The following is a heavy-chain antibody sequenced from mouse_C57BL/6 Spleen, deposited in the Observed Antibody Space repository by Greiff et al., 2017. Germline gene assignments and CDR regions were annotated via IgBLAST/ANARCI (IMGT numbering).Heavy chain of an antibody. D-gene: IGHD2-12*01. CDR3: TRSTIAPRAWFAY. V-gene: IGHV1-15*01. Sequence: VKLQESGAELVRPGASVTLSCKASGYTFTDYEMHWVKQTPVHGLEWIGAIDPETGGTAYNQKFKGKAILTADKSSSTAYMELRSLTSEDSAVYYCTRSTIAPRAWFAYWGQGTLVTVSA. J-gene: IGHJ3*01. CDR2: IDPETGGT. CDR1: GYTFTDYE.